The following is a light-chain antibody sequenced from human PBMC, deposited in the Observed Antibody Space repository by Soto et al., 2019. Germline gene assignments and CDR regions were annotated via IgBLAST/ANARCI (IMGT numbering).Light chain of an antibody. CDR2: EVN. J-gene: IGLJ1*01. Sequence: QPALTQPASVSGSPGQSITISCTGTSSDIGNYNLVSWFQQHPGKAPKLFIYEVNRRPSGVSDRLSGSKSANTASLTISGLQAENEADYYCFSYAGAGTFVFGTGTKATVL. V-gene: IGLV2-23*02. CDR3: FSYAGAGTFV. CDR1: SSDIGNYNL.